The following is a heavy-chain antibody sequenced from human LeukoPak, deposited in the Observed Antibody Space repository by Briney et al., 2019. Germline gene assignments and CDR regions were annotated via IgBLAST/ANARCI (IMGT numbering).Heavy chain of an antibody. Sequence: AAVKVSCKASGYTFTGYYMHWVRQAPGQGLEWMGWINPNSGGTNYAQKFQGRVTMTRDTSLSTAYMELSGLRADDTAVCSCVRVYSSSPDFDYWGQGTLVTVSS. J-gene: IGHJ4*02. CDR3: VRVYSSSPDFDY. CDR2: INPNSGGT. D-gene: IGHD6-13*01. V-gene: IGHV1-2*02. CDR1: GYTFTGYY.